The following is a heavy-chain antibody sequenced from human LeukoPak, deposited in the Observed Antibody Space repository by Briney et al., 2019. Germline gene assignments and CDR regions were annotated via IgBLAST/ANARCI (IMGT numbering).Heavy chain of an antibody. J-gene: IGHJ1*01. CDR2: ICGRGDST. Sequence: GGSLRLSCAASGFTFSSYAMNWVRQAPGKGPEWVSAICGRGDSTYYADSVKGRFTISRDNSKNTLYLQLNSLRAEDTAVYYCAKDPGSILVTPIRYFQHWGQGTLVTVSS. CDR1: GFTFSSYA. D-gene: IGHD3-10*01. V-gene: IGHV3-23*01. CDR3: AKDPGSILVTPIRYFQH.